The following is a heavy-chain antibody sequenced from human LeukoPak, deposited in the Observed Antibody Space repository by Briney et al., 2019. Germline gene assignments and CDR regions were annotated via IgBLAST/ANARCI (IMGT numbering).Heavy chain of an antibody. D-gene: IGHD6-13*01. J-gene: IGHJ6*03. CDR2: ISSSSSTI. CDR3: AREKQLDRYYYYYMDV. Sequence: GGSLRLSCAASGFTFSSYSMNWVRQAPGKGLEWVSYISSSSSTIYYADSVKGRFTISRDNAKNSLYLQMNSLRAEDTAVYYCAREKQLDRYYYYYMDVWGKGTTVTVSS. V-gene: IGHV3-48*01. CDR1: GFTFSSYS.